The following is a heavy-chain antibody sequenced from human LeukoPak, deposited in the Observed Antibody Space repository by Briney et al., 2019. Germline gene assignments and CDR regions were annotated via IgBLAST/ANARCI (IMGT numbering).Heavy chain of an antibody. CDR3: ASGGPSYTSY. CDR1: GGSISSYY. CDR2: IYYSGST. V-gene: IGHV4-59*01. Sequence: SETLSLTCTVSGGSISSYYWSWIRQPPGKGLEWIGYIYYSGSTNYNPSLKSRVTISVDTSKNQFSLKLSSVTAADTAVYYCASGGPSYTSYWGQGTLVTVSS. J-gene: IGHJ4*02. D-gene: IGHD1-14*01.